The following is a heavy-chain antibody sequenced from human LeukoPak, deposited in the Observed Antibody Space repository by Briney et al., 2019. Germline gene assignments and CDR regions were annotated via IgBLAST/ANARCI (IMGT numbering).Heavy chain of an antibody. CDR2: IYPGDSDT. CDR1: GYSFTSYW. D-gene: IGHD6-13*01. J-gene: IGHJ5*02. V-gene: IGHV5-51*01. CDR3: AIHRDSSWDGYNGLDP. Sequence: GESLKISCKGSGYSFTSYWIGWVRQMPGKGLEWMGIIYPGDSDTRYSPSFQGQVTISADKSISTAYLQWSSLKASDTAMYYCAIHRDSSWDGYNGLDPWGQGTLVTVSS.